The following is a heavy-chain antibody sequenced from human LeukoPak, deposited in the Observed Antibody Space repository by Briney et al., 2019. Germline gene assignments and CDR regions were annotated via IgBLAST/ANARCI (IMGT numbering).Heavy chain of an antibody. CDR1: GGSVSSGY. V-gene: IGHV3-21*01. CDR2: ISSSSSYI. CDR3: ARGEATAVAPGCDY. J-gene: IGHJ4*02. D-gene: IGHD5-18*01. Sequence: ETLSLTCTVSGGSVSSGYFHWSWVRQAPGKGLEWVSSISSSSSYIYYADSVKGRFTISRDNAKNSLYLQMNSLRAEDTAVYYCARGEATAVAPGCDYWGQGILVTVSS.